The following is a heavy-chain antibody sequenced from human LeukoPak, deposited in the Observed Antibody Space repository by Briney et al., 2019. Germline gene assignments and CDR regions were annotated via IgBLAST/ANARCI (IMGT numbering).Heavy chain of an antibody. V-gene: IGHV3-33*06. CDR3: AKGKVTGAFDI. CDR2: IWYDGSNK. J-gene: IGHJ3*02. D-gene: IGHD1-20*01. CDR1: GFTFSSYG. Sequence: GRSLRLSCAASGFTFSSYGMHWVRQAPGKGLEWVAVIWYDGSNKYYADSVKGRFTIYRDNSKNTLYLQMNSLRAEDTAVYYCAKGKVTGAFDIWGQGTMVTVSS.